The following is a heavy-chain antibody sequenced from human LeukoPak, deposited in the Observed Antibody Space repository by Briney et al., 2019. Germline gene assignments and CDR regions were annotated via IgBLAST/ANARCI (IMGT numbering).Heavy chain of an antibody. D-gene: IGHD2-2*01. CDR1: GGSISSYY. J-gene: IGHJ3*02. Sequence: SETLSLTCTVSGGSISSYYWSWIRQPPGKGLEWIGYIYYSGSTNYDPSLKSRVTISVDTSKNQFSLKLSSVTAADTAVYYCARKRRDIVVVPALRRGAFDIWGQGTMVTVSS. CDR2: IYYSGST. V-gene: IGHV4-59*12. CDR3: ARKRRDIVVVPALRRGAFDI.